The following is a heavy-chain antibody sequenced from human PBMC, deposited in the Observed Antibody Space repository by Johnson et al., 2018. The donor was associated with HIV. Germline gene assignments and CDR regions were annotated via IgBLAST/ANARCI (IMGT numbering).Heavy chain of an antibody. J-gene: IGHJ3*02. CDR1: GLIFNNYG. V-gene: IGHV3-30*02. CDR2: IRYDGTNQ. Sequence: VQLVESGGGVVQPGRSLRLSCVASGLIFNNYGIHWVRQAPGKGLAWVAFIRYDGTNQYYDDYVRGRFSISRADSENTVYLEMNRMRAEDTAIYYCARGSGYYAAFDIWGQGTLVTVSS. CDR3: ARGSGYYAAFDI. D-gene: IGHD3-22*01.